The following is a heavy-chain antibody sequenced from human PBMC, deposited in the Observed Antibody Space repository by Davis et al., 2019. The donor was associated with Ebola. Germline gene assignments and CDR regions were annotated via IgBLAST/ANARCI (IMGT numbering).Heavy chain of an antibody. CDR2: MNPKSGNT. D-gene: IGHD3-3*01. Sequence: ASVKVSCKASGYTFTSYDINWVRQATGQGLEWMGWMNPKSGNTGYAQKFQGRVAMTRNTSTSTAYMELGSLRSEDTAVYYCATQNTTHDFWSGSYYYYGMDVWGQGTTVTVSS. CDR3: ATQNTTHDFWSGSYYYYGMDV. V-gene: IGHV1-8*01. CDR1: GYTFTSYD. J-gene: IGHJ6*02.